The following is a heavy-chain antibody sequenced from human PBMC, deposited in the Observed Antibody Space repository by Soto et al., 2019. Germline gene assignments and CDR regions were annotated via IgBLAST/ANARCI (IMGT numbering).Heavy chain of an antibody. CDR3: ARALSGSYYNFDY. CDR2: IYYSGST. V-gene: IGHV4-31*03. J-gene: IGHJ4*02. CDR1: GGSISSGGYY. D-gene: IGHD1-26*01. Sequence: PSETLSLTCTVSGGSISSGGYYWSWIRQHPGKGLEWIGYIYYSGSTYYNPSLKSRVTISVDTSKNQFSLKLSSVTAADTAVYYCARALSGSYYNFDYWGQGTLVTVSS.